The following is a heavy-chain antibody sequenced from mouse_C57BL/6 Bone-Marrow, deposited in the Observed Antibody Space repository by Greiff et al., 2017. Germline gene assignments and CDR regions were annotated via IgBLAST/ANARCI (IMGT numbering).Heavy chain of an antibody. V-gene: IGHV1-55*01. Sequence: VQLQQPGAELVKPGASVKMSCKASGYTFTSSWITWVKQRPGQGLEWIGDIYPGSGSTNYNEKFKSKATLTVDTSSSTAYMQLSSLTSEDSAVYYCARGGSSGYKFAYWGQGTLVTVSA. J-gene: IGHJ3*01. D-gene: IGHD3-2*02. CDR2: IYPGSGST. CDR3: ARGGSSGYKFAY. CDR1: GYTFTSSW.